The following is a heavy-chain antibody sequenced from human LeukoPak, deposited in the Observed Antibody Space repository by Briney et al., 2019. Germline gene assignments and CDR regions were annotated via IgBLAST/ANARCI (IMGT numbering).Heavy chain of an antibody. D-gene: IGHD1-1*01. CDR3: ARVGLERLPGAFDI. CDR1: GGSISSYY. Sequence: SETLSLTCTVSGGSISSYYWSWIRQPAGKGLEWIGRIYTSGSTNYNPSLKSRVTMSVDTSKNQFSLKLSSVTAADTAVYYCARVGLERLPGAFDIWGQGTMVTVSS. CDR2: IYTSGST. J-gene: IGHJ3*02. V-gene: IGHV4-4*07.